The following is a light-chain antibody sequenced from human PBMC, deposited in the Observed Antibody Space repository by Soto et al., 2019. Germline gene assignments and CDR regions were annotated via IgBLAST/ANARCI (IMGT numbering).Light chain of an antibody. CDR1: QSILYSSNNKNL. J-gene: IGKJ2*01. CDR2: WAS. V-gene: IGKV4-1*01. Sequence: DIVMTQSPEYLAVSLGERATINCRSSQSILYSSNNKNLIAWYQQKPGQPPKLLIYWASTRQSGVPDRFSGSGSGRDFTLTISSLQAEDVAVYYCPQYYSPPRYTFGQGTRLGIK. CDR3: PQYYSPPRYT.